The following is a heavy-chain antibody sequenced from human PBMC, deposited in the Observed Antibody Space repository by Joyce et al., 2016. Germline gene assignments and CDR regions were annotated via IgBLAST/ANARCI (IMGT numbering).Heavy chain of an antibody. D-gene: IGHD3-3*01. V-gene: IGHV1-2*04. Sequence: QVQLVQSGAEVKKPGSSVKVSCKASGDIFPDYCIHWVRQAPVQVLEVMGWINPNSGDTHSAQKLQIWVTLTLDTSISTAYMELRRLKSDDTAIYCCARASKSWDGTIYEGMDVCGQRSTVTVSS. CDR3: ARASKSWDGTIYEGMDV. CDR2: INPNSGDT. J-gene: IGHJ6*02. CDR1: GDIFPDYC.